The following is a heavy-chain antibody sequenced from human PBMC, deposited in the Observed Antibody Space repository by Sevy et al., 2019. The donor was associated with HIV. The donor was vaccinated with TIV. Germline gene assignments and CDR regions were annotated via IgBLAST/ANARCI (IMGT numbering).Heavy chain of an antibody. D-gene: IGHD3-9*01. V-gene: IGHV3-30*02. CDR1: GFSFRNYG. CDR2: ISNDGSNK. CDR3: AKNIWTGYYVPHGY. Sequence: GGSLRLSCAAPGFSFRNYGMHWVRQAPGKGLEWVAFISNDGSNKYYADSVKGRFTISRDNSQNTLYLQVNNVRADDTAVFYCAKNIWTGYYVPHGYWGQGTLVTVSS. J-gene: IGHJ4*02.